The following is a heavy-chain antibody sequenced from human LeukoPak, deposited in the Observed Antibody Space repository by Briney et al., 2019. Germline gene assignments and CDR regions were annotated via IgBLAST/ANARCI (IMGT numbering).Heavy chain of an antibody. CDR1: GFTFSSYE. V-gene: IGHV3-48*03. CDR3: ATKVVGTSHYYH. CDR2: ITGSGRSK. D-gene: IGHD6-19*01. J-gene: IGHJ4*02. Sequence: GGSLRLSCAASGFTFSSYEMNWVRQAPGQGLEWVSYITGSGRSKHYADSVKGRFTISRDNAKHSLYLQMNSLRVEDTAVYYCATKVVGTSHYYHWGQGTLVTVSS.